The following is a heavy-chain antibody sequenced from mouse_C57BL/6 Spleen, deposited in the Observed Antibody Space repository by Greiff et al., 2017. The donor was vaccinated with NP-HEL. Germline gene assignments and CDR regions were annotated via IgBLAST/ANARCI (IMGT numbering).Heavy chain of an antibody. CDR1: GYAFSSSW. J-gene: IGHJ2*01. CDR2: IYPGDGDT. V-gene: IGHV1-82*01. CDR3: AKDHGGVYFDY. Sequence: QVQLQQSGPELVKPGASVKISFNSSGYAFSSSWMNWVKQRPGEGLEWIGRIYPGDGDTNYNGKFKGKATLTADKSSSTAYMQLSSLTSEDSAVYFCAKDHGGVYFDYWGQGTTLTVSS.